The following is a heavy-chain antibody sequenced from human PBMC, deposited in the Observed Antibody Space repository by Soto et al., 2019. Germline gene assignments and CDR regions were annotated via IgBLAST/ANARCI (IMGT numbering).Heavy chain of an antibody. J-gene: IGHJ3*02. V-gene: IGHV3-15*01. D-gene: IGHD1-1*01. CDR1: GFTFSNAW. CDR3: TTDLINIDQVQGKEGAFDI. CDR2: IKSKTDGGTT. Sequence: GGSLRLSCAASGFTFSNAWMSWVRQAPGKGLEWVGRIKSKTDGGTTDYAAPVKGRFTISRDDSKNTLYLQMNSLKTEDTAVYYCTTDLINIDQVQGKEGAFDIWGQGTMVTVSS.